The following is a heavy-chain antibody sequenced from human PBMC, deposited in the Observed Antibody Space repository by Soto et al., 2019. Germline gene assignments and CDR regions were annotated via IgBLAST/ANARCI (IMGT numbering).Heavy chain of an antibody. Sequence: PGGSLRLSCAASGFTFSSYAMHWVRQAPGKGLEYVSAISSNGGSTYYADSVKGRFTISRDNSKNTLYLQMNSLRAEDTAVYYCARALPSSSWYEAYYYYGMDVWGQGTTVTVSS. D-gene: IGHD6-13*01. CDR3: ARALPSSSWYEAYYYYGMDV. V-gene: IGHV3-64*04. J-gene: IGHJ6*02. CDR1: GFTFSSYA. CDR2: ISSNGGST.